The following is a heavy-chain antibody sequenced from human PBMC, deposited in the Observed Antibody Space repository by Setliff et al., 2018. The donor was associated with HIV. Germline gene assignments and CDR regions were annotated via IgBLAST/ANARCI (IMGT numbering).Heavy chain of an antibody. V-gene: IGHV1-2*06. D-gene: IGHD2-15*01. Sequence: ASVKVSCKASGYTVSGNYMHWVRQAPGQGLEWMGRINPHSGGTNYAQKFQGRVTMTSDTSTNTAYMELKRLRSDDTAVYYCARDSRDIVVVIAPEPEPYYYYGMDVWGEGTTVTVSS. CDR3: ARDSRDIVVVIAPEPEPYYYYGMDV. CDR2: INPHSGGT. CDR1: GYTVSGNY. J-gene: IGHJ6*04.